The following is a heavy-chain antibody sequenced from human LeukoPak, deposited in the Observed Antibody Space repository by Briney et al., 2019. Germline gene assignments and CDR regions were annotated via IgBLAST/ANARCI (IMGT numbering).Heavy chain of an antibody. J-gene: IGHJ4*02. D-gene: IGHD6-19*01. V-gene: IGHV3-7*01. CDR3: ARPYGVGWSGLEH. CDR2: IKPEGSAQ. Sequence: GGSLRLSCAASGFAFNNYWMTWVRQAPGKGLEWVANIKPEGSAQYYADSVRGRFTISRDNAKNSVFLHMNSLRAEDTAVYHCARPYGVGWSGLEHWGRGTLVTVSS. CDR1: GFAFNNYW.